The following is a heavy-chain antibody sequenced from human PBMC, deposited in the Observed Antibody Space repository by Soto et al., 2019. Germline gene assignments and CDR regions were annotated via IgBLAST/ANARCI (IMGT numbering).Heavy chain of an antibody. V-gene: IGHV3-33*01. D-gene: IGHD4-17*01. CDR1: GFTFSSYG. CDR2: IWYDGSNK. CDR3: ARDRGRWAYGDYVLDY. Sequence: QVQLVESGGGVVQPGRSLRLSCAASGFTFSSYGMHWVRQAPGKGLEWVAVIWYDGSNKYYADSVKGRFTISRDNSKNTLYLQMNSLRAEDTAVYYGARDRGRWAYGDYVLDYWGQGTLVTVS. J-gene: IGHJ4*02.